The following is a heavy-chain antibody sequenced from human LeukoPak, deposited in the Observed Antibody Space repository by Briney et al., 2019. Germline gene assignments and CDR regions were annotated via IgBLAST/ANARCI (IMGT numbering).Heavy chain of an antibody. V-gene: IGHV3-21*01. J-gene: IGHJ4*02. CDR3: ARDSTYYYDSSGYYYFDY. CDR2: ISTSGFI. CDR1: GFTFSSYS. Sequence: GSLRLSCAASGFTFSSYSMNWVRQPPGKGLEWVSSISTSGFIYYADSVKGRFTISRDNAKNSLYLQMNSLRAEDTAVYYCARDSTYYYDSSGYYYFDYWGQGTLVTVSS. D-gene: IGHD3-22*01.